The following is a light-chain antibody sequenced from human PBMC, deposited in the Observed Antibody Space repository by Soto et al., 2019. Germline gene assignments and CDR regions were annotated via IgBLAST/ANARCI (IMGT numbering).Light chain of an antibody. CDR2: DAS. J-gene: IGKJ1*01. CDR1: QSVSSSQ. Sequence: EIVFTPSPGTLSLSPGERATPSCRASQSVSSSQLAWYQHKPGQAPRLLIFDASRRATGIPDRFSGSGSGTDFTLTISRLEPEDFGVYFCQQYGSSPSWTFGQGTKVDI. CDR3: QQYGSSPSWT. V-gene: IGKV3-20*01.